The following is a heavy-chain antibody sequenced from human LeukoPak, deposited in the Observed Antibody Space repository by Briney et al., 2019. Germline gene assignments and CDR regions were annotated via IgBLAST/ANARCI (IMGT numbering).Heavy chain of an antibody. J-gene: IGHJ4*02. V-gene: IGHV5-51*01. CDR2: IYPGDSDT. Sequence: GESLKISYEGSGYSFNSYWIGWVRQMPGKGLEWMGLIYPGDSDTRYSPSFQGQVTISADKSISTAYLQWSSLKTSDTAMYYCARRYYDSSGYSRHFDYWGQGTLVTVSS. CDR3: ARRYYDSSGYSRHFDY. CDR1: GYSFNSYW. D-gene: IGHD3-22*01.